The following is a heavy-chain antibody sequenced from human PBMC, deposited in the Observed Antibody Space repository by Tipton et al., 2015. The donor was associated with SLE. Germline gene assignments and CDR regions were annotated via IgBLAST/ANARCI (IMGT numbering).Heavy chain of an antibody. CDR2: IYYSGST. Sequence: TLSLTCTVSGGSISSYYWSWIRQPPGKGLEWIGYIYYSGSTNYNPSLKSRVTISVDTSKNQFSLKLSSVTAADTAVYYCARVSSAAPYYYYSGRDVWGQGTTVPVPS. D-gene: IGHD6-25*01. CDR1: GGSISSYY. CDR3: ARVSSAAPYYYYSGRDV. V-gene: IGHV4-59*01. J-gene: IGHJ6*02.